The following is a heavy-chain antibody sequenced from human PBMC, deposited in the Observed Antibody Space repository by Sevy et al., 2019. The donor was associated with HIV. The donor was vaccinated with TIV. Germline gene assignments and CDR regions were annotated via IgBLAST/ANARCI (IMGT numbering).Heavy chain of an antibody. CDR3: AKNQDYDFWSGYYWLY. D-gene: IGHD3-3*01. CDR2: ISGSGGST. CDR1: GFTFSSYA. V-gene: IGHV3-23*01. Sequence: GGSLRLSCAASGFTFSSYAMSWVRQAPGKGLEWVSAISGSGGSTYYADSVKGRFTISRDNSKNTLYLQMNSLRAEDTAVYYCAKNQDYDFWSGYYWLYWGQGTLVTVS. J-gene: IGHJ4*02.